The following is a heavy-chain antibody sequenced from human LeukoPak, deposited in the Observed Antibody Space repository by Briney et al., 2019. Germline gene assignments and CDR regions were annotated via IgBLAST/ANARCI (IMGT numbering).Heavy chain of an antibody. V-gene: IGHV3-23*01. CDR3: AKDFGGYVAYFDY. CDR2: ISGNGRST. J-gene: IGHJ4*02. D-gene: IGHD5-12*01. CDR1: GFTFSSYA. Sequence: SGGSLRLSCAAPGFTFSSYAMSWVRQAPGKGLEWVSLISGNGRSTYYADSVEGRFTISRDNPKNTLYLQMNSLRAEDTAIYYCAKDFGGYVAYFDYWGQGTLVTVSS.